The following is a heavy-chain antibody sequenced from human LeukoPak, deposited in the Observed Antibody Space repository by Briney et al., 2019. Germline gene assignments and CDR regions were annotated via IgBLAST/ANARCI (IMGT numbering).Heavy chain of an antibody. CDR1: GFTFSSYA. J-gene: IGHJ4*02. V-gene: IGHV3-23*01. D-gene: IGHD1-26*01. CDR2: INDSGGST. CDR3: AKVSSGTYTTYYFDC. Sequence: GGSLRLSCAASGFTFSSYAMSWVRQAPGKGLEWVSTINDSGGSTYFADSVRGRFTISRDNSQNTLYLQMNSLRVEDTAVYYCAKVSSGTYTTYYFDCWDQGTLVTVSS.